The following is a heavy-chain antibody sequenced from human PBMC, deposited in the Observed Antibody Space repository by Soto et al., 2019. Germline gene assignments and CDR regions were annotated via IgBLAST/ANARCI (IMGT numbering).Heavy chain of an antibody. Sequence: QIVLVQSGAELTKPGTSVKVSSKVSGFTFSTSAVQWVRQARGQRLEWIGWIVVGSGNTGYAQKFQERVTITSDMSTNTSYMEMRSLTSEDTAVYYCAAAPYPNNWFGPWGQGTLVTVSS. CDR3: AAAPYPNNWFGP. CDR2: IVVGSGNT. CDR1: GFTFSTSA. V-gene: IGHV1-58*01. J-gene: IGHJ5*02.